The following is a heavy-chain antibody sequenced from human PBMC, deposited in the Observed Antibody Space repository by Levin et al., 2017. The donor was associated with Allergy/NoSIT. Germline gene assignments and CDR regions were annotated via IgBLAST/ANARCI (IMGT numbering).Heavy chain of an antibody. J-gene: IGHJ4*02. CDR1: GFTFDDYA. Sequence: SLKISCAASGFTFDDYAMHWVRQAPGKGLEWVSGISWNSGSIGYADSVKGRFTISRDNAKNSLYLQMNSLRAEDTALYYCAKDWDPVGSSGYYFDYWGQGTLVTVSS. CDR3: AKDWDPVGSSGYYFDY. V-gene: IGHV3-9*01. D-gene: IGHD3-22*01. CDR2: ISWNSGSI.